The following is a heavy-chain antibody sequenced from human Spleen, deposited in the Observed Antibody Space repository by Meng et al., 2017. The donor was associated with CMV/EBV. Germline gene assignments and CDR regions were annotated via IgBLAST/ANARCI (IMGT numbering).Heavy chain of an antibody. CDR3: AKTALRVGYCSSTSCYQAGWFDP. CDR2: IIPIFGTA. CDR1: A. Sequence: AISWVRQATGQGLEWMGGIIPIFGTANYAQKFQGRVTITTDESTSTAYMELSSLRSEDTAVYYCAKTALRVGYCSSTSCYQAGWFDPWGQGTLVTVSS. J-gene: IGHJ5*02. V-gene: IGHV1-69*05. D-gene: IGHD2-2*01.